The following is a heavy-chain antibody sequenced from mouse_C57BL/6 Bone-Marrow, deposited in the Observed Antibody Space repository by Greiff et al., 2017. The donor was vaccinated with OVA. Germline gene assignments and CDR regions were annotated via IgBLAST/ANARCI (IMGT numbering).Heavy chain of an antibody. V-gene: IGHV1-50*01. CDR2: IDPSDSYT. Sequence: QVQLQQPGAELVKPGASVKLSCKASGYTFTSYWMQWVKQRPGQGLEWIGEIDPSDSYTNYNQKFKGKATMTVDTSSSTAYMQRSSLTSEDSAVYYCAGDAGYYYDYDYWGQGTTLTVSS. CDR1: GYTFTSYW. J-gene: IGHJ2*01. CDR3: AGDAGYYYDYDY. D-gene: IGHD2-4*01.